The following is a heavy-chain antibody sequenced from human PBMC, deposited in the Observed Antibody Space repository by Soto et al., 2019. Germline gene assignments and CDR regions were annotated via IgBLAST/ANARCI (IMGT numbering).Heavy chain of an antibody. Sequence: QLQLQESGPGLVKPSETLSLTCTVSGGSISSSSYYWGWIRQPPGKGLEWIGSIYYSGSTYYNPSLKSRLTISVDTSKNQFSLKLSSVTAADTAVYYCARHTGGYRWYYYYYGMDVWGQGTTVTVSS. V-gene: IGHV4-39*01. CDR1: GGSISSSSYY. CDR3: ARHTGGYRWYYYYYGMDV. J-gene: IGHJ6*01. D-gene: IGHD2-8*02. CDR2: IYYSGST.